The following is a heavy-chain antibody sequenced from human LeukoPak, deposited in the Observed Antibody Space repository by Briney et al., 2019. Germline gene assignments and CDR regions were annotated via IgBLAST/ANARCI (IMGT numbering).Heavy chain of an antibody. Sequence: GGSLRLSCAASGFTFSSYAMSWVRQAPGKGLEWVSAVSGSGGTTYYADSVKGRFTISRDNAKNSLYLQMNSLRAEDTAVYYCAKAFDLVVPANDYWGQGTLVTVSS. D-gene: IGHD2-15*01. J-gene: IGHJ4*02. V-gene: IGHV3-23*01. CDR2: VSGSGGTT. CDR3: AKAFDLVVPANDY. CDR1: GFTFSSYA.